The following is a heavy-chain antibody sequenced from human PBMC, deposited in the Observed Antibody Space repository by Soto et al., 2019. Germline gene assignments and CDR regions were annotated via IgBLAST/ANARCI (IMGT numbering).Heavy chain of an antibody. CDR2: ISGSGGST. CDR1: GFTFSSYA. CDR3: AKVMVLGVITYYYYGMDV. D-gene: IGHD3-10*01. J-gene: IGHJ6*02. Sequence: GGSLRLSCAASGFTFSSYAMSWVRQAPGKGLEWVSAISGSGGSTYYADSVKGRFTISRDNSKNTLYLQMNSLRAEDTAVYYCAKVMVLGVITYYYYGMDVWGQGTTVTVSS. V-gene: IGHV3-23*01.